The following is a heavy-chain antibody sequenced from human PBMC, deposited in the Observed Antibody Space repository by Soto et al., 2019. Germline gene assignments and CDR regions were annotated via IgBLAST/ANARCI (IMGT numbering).Heavy chain of an antibody. CDR1: GGSISSSSYY. CDR2: FYHSGST. CDR3: ARGRIAAAGDSFDY. Sequence: QLQLQESGPGLVKPSETLSLTCTVSGGSISSSSYYWGWIRQPPGKGLEWIGSFYHSGSTYYNPSLKRRDTVSVDTSKKQISLKLNSVTAADTAGYYCARGRIAAAGDSFDYWGQGTLVTVSS. D-gene: IGHD6-13*01. V-gene: IGHV4-39*01. J-gene: IGHJ4*02.